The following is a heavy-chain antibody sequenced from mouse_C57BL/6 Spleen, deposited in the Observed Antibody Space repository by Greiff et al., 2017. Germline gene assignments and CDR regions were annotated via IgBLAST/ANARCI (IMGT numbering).Heavy chain of an antibody. CDR1: GYTFTGYW. V-gene: IGHV1-9*01. D-gene: IGHD1-1*01. Sequence: QVQLQQSGAELMKPGASVKLSCKATGYTFTGYWIEWVKQRPGHGLEWIGEILPGSGSTNYNEKFKGKATFTADTSSNTSYMQLSSPTTEDSAIYYCARPYYYGSSYWYFDVWGTGTTVTVSS. CDR3: ARPYYYGSSYWYFDV. J-gene: IGHJ1*03. CDR2: ILPGSGST.